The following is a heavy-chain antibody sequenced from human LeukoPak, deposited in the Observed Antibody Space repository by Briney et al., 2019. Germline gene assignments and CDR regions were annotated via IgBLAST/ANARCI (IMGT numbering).Heavy chain of an antibody. CDR3: AREREPRYSYGFDY. Sequence: GSSVKVSCKASGGTFSSYAISWVRQAPGQGLEWMGRIIPIFGTANYAQKFQGRVTITTDGSTSTAYMELSSLRSEDTAVYYCAREREPRYSYGFDYWGQGTLVTVSS. D-gene: IGHD5-18*01. V-gene: IGHV1-69*05. J-gene: IGHJ4*02. CDR1: GGTFSSYA. CDR2: IIPIFGTA.